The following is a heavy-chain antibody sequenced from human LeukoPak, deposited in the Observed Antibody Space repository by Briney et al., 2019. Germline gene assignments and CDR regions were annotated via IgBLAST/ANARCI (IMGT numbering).Heavy chain of an antibody. Sequence: SETLSLTCTVSGGSISSYYWSWIRQPPGKGLEWIGYIYYSGSTNYNPSLKGRVTISVDTSKNQFSLKLSSVTAADTAVYYCAREGAGTDHAFDIWGQGTMVTVSS. J-gene: IGHJ3*02. CDR1: GGSISSYY. CDR2: IYYSGST. V-gene: IGHV4-59*01. CDR3: AREGAGTDHAFDI. D-gene: IGHD1-1*01.